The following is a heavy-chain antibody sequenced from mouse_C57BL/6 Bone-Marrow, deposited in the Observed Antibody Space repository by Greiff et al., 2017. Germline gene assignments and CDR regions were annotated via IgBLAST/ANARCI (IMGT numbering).Heavy chain of an antibody. J-gene: IGHJ1*03. CDR1: GYTFTSYW. CDR2: IYPYGSYT. Sequence: QVQLQQPGAELVKPGASVKLSCKASGYTFTSYWMQWVKQRPGQGLEWIGEIYPYGSYTNYNQKFKGKATLTVDTSSSTAYMQLSSLTSEDSAVYYCAREGYYGCFDVCGTGTTVSVS. CDR3: AREGYYGCFDV. V-gene: IGHV1-50*01.